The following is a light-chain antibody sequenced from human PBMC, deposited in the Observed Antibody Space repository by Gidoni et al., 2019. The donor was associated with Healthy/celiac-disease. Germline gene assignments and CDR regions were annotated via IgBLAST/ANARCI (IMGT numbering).Light chain of an antibody. Sequence: IVMNQPPASLAASMGGRATINCKSSHSVLYSSNNKNYLAWYQQKPGQPPKLLIYWAATRESGVPDRFSGSGSGTDFNLTISSLQAEDVAVYYCQQYYSTPALTFGGGTKVEIK. CDR2: WAA. CDR1: HSVLYSSNNKNY. CDR3: QQYYSTPALT. V-gene: IGKV4-1*01. J-gene: IGKJ4*01.